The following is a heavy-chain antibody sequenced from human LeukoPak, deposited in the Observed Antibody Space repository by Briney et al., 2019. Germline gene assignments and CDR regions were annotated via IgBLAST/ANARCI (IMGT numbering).Heavy chain of an antibody. CDR1: GGSISSGGYS. CDR2: VYHSGST. V-gene: IGHV4-30-2*01. Sequence: SETLSLTCAVSGGSISSGGYSWSWIRQPPGKGLEWIGYVYHSGSTYYNPSLKSRVTISVDTSKNQFSLKLSSVTAADTAVYYCASPQVGNSEWGQGTLVTVSS. J-gene: IGHJ4*02. D-gene: IGHD1-26*01. CDR3: ASPQVGNSE.